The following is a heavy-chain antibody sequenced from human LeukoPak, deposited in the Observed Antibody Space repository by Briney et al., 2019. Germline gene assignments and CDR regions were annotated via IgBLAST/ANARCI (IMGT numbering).Heavy chain of an antibody. Sequence: SSVKVSCKASGGTFSSYAISWVRQAPGQGLEWMGGIIPIFGTANYAQKFQGRVTITADESTSTAYMELSSLRPEDTAVYYCAVPRVGAARDYYYMDVWGKGTTVTVSS. CDR2: IIPIFGTA. CDR3: AVPRVGAARDYYYMDV. J-gene: IGHJ6*03. V-gene: IGHV1-69*13. D-gene: IGHD6-6*01. CDR1: GGTFSSYA.